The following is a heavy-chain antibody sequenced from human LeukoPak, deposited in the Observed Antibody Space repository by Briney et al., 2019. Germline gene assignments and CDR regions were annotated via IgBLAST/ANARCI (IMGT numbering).Heavy chain of an antibody. J-gene: IGHJ4*02. V-gene: IGHV3-48*03. D-gene: IGHD3-22*01. CDR2: ISTSGSTI. Sequence: PGGSLRLSCAASGFTFSNYEMNWVRQAPGKGLEWVSYISTSGSTIYADSVKGRFTISRDNAKNSLYLQVNSLRAEDTAVYYCAKDNRWGRGYYSHDYWGQGTLVTVSS. CDR1: GFTFSNYE. CDR3: AKDNRWGRGYYSHDY.